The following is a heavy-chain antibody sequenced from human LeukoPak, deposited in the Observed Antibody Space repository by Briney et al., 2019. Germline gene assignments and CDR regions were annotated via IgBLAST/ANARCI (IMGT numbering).Heavy chain of an antibody. CDR2: ISYDGSNK. J-gene: IGHJ4*02. D-gene: IGHD3-10*01. CDR3: AKDGITMVRGVIIKRRGNYFDY. V-gene: IGHV3-30*18. Sequence: GRSLRLSCAASGFTFSSYGMHWVRQAPGKGLEWVAVISYDGSNKYYADSVKGRFTISRDNPKNTLYLQMNSLRAEDTAVYYCAKDGITMVRGVIIKRRGNYFDYWGQGTLVTVSS. CDR1: GFTFSSYG.